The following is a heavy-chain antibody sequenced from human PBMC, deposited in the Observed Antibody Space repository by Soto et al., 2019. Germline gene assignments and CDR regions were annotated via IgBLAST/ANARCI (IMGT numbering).Heavy chain of an antibody. CDR1: GFTFSSYG. Sequence: QVQLVESGGGVVQPGRSLRLSCAASGFTFSSYGMHWVRQAPGKGLEWVAVIWYDGSNKYYADSVKGRFTISRDNSKNTLYLQMNSLRAEDTAVYYCAREFVVPPGGSAFDIWGQGPMVTVSS. CDR3: AREFVVPPGGSAFDI. V-gene: IGHV3-33*01. D-gene: IGHD2-2*01. CDR2: IWYDGSNK. J-gene: IGHJ3*02.